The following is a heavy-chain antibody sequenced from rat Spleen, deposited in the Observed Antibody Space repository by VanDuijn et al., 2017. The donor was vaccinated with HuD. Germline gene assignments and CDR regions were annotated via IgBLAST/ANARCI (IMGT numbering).Heavy chain of an antibody. Sequence: EVQLVESGGGLVQPGRSLKLSCVASGFTFNNYWMTWIRQAPGKGLEWVASITDGGGNTYCRDSVKGRFTISRDNAKSTLYLQMDSLRSEDTATYYCARHKSGTYWYFDFWGPGTMVTVSS. CDR1: GFTFNNYW. CDR2: ITDGGGNT. D-gene: IGHD3-1*01. J-gene: IGHJ1*01. V-gene: IGHV5-31*01. CDR3: ARHKSGTYWYFDF.